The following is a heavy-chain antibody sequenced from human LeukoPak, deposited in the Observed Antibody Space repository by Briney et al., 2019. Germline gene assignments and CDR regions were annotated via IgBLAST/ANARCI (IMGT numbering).Heavy chain of an antibody. CDR2: IYYSGST. CDR1: GGSISSYY. D-gene: IGHD3-10*01. CDR3: ARQLMVRGVIGWFDP. J-gene: IGHJ5*02. V-gene: IGHV4-59*01. Sequence: PSETLSLTCTVSGGSISSYYWSWIRQPPGKGLEWIGYIYYSGSTNYNPSLKSRVTISVDTSKNQFSLKLSSVTAADTAVYYCARQLMVRGVIGWFDPWGQGILVTVSS.